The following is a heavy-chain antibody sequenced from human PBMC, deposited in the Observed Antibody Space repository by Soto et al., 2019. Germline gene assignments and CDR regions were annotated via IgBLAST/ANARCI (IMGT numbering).Heavy chain of an antibody. Sequence: GGSLRLSCAASGFTFSRFWMNWVRLSPGKGLEWVGNINLDGSAKDYVDSVKGRFTISRDNGQNLVYLQMNSLRVEDTAVYYCARDKGEKMYPWGHWGPGT. D-gene: IGHD3-16*01. J-gene: IGHJ4*02. CDR2: INLDGSAK. V-gene: IGHV3-7*04. CDR3: ARDKGEKMYPWGH. CDR1: GFTFSRFW.